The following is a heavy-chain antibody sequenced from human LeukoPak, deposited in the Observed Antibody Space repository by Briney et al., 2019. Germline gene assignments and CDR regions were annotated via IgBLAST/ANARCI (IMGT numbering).Heavy chain of an antibody. CDR2: IKQDGSEK. CDR1: GFTFSTYY. Sequence: QAGGSLRLSCAASGFTFSTYYMSWVRQAPGTGLEWVANIKQDGSEKYYVDSVKGRFTISRDNAKNTLYLQMNSLRAEDTALYYCARVARGDYYYYYMDVWGKGTTVTVSS. D-gene: IGHD3-10*01. J-gene: IGHJ6*03. V-gene: IGHV3-7*01. CDR3: ARVARGDYYYYYMDV.